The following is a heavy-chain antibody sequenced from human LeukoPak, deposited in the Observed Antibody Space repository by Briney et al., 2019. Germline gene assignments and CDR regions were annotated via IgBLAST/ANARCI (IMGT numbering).Heavy chain of an antibody. CDR2: VYSGGST. V-gene: IGHV3-53*01. D-gene: IGHD4-17*01. CDR3: ARGYDYGDYIDY. Sequence: PGGSLRLSCTVSWVTVSSNYMSWVRQAPGKGLEWVSVVYSGGSTYYADSVKGRFTISRDNSKNTLYLQMNRLRAEDTAEYYCARGYDYGDYIDYWGQGTLVTVSS. J-gene: IGHJ4*02. CDR1: WVTVSSNY.